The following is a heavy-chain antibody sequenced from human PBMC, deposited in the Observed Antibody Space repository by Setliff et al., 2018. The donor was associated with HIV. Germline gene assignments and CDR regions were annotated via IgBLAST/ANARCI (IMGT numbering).Heavy chain of an antibody. Sequence: GGSLRLSCAASGFTFSSYAMHWVRQAPGKGLEWVTLISHDGNNKFYAPSVKGRFTISRDNSKDTVSLQMTSLTSEDTAMYYCARAYNFWSGYDINAFDIWGQGTMVTVS. V-gene: IGHV3-30*01. CDR1: GFTFSSYA. CDR2: ISHDGNNK. J-gene: IGHJ3*02. D-gene: IGHD3-3*01. CDR3: ARAYNFWSGYDINAFDI.